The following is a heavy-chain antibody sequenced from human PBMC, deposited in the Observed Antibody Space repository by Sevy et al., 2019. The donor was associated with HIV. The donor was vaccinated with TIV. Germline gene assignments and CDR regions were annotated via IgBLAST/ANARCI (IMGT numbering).Heavy chain of an antibody. J-gene: IGHJ4*02. Sequence: GGSLRLSCAASGFTFDDYAMYWVRQAPGKGLEWVSGISWNSGSIGYADSVKGRFTISRDNAKNSLYLQMNSLGVEDTALYYFAKDGGVRGVIRGALGNWGQETRFTV. CDR2: ISWNSGSI. V-gene: IGHV3-9*01. CDR1: GFTFDDYA. CDR3: AKDGGVRGVIRGALGN. D-gene: IGHD3-10*01.